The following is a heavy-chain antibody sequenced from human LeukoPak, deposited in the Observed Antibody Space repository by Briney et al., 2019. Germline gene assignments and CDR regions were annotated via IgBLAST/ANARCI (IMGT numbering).Heavy chain of an antibody. CDR2: ISSSSSTI. V-gene: IGHV3-48*01. Sequence: GGSLRLSCAASGFTFSSYSMNWVRQAPGKGLEWVSYISSSSSTIYYADSVKGRFTISRDNAKNSLYLQMNSLRAEDTAVYYCARDGTYYDFWSGQHYYYYMDVWGKGTTVTVSS. D-gene: IGHD3-3*01. CDR1: GFTFSSYS. J-gene: IGHJ6*03. CDR3: ARDGTYYDFWSGQHYYYYMDV.